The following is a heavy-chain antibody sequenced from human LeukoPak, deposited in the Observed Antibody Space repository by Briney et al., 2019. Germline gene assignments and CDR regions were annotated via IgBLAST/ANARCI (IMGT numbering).Heavy chain of an antibody. CDR1: GGSISGNNYY. J-gene: IGHJ4*02. CDR2: VYYSGST. CDR3: ARDPFITILGVVIRRDY. D-gene: IGHD3-3*01. Sequence: SETLSLTCTVSGGSISGNNYYWGWIRQPPGKGLEWIGNVYYSGSTYYNPSLKSRVTISVDTSKNQFSLKLSSVTAADTAMYYCARDPFITILGVVIRRDYWGQGTLVTVSS. V-gene: IGHV4-39*07.